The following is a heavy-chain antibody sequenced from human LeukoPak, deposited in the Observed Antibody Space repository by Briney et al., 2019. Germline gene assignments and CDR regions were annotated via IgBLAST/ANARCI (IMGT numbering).Heavy chain of an antibody. Sequence: GGSLRLSCAASGFTFSRYGMHWVRQAPGKGLEWVTAISYDGSNKYYADSVKGRFTISRDNSKNTLYVQMNSLRAGDTAVYYCARGPRGYYYMDVWGKGTTVTISS. CDR1: GFTFSRYG. CDR3: ARGPRGYYYMDV. J-gene: IGHJ6*03. CDR2: ISYDGSNK. V-gene: IGHV3-30*04. D-gene: IGHD1-26*01.